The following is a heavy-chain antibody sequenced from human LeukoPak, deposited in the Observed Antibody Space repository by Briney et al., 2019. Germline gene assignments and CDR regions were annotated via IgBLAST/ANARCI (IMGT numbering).Heavy chain of an antibody. CDR1: GGSISSGSYY. CDR3: ARQEWELRIDY. Sequence: PSQTLSLTCTVSGGSISSGSYYWSWIRQPAGKGLEWIGRIYTSGSTNYNPSLKSRVTISVDTSKNQFSLKLSSVTAADTAVYYCARQEWELRIDYWGQGTLVTVSS. J-gene: IGHJ4*02. CDR2: IYTSGST. D-gene: IGHD1-26*01. V-gene: IGHV4-61*02.